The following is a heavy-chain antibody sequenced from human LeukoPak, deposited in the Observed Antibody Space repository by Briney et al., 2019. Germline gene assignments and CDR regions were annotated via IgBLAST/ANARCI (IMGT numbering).Heavy chain of an antibody. CDR1: GFTFSSYA. Sequence: PGGSLRLSCVASGFTFSSYAMSWVRQAPGKGLEWVSAISGSGDSTYYADSVKGRFTISRDNSKNTLYVQMNSLRAEDTAIYYCATYRSGWDTLGYWGQGTLVTVSS. V-gene: IGHV3-23*01. J-gene: IGHJ4*02. CDR3: ATYRSGWDTLGY. D-gene: IGHD6-19*01. CDR2: ISGSGDST.